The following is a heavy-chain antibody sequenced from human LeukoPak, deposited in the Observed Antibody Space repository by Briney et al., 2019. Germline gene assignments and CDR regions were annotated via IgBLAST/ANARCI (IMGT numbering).Heavy chain of an antibody. V-gene: IGHV3-23*01. D-gene: IGHD3/OR15-3a*01. CDR1: GFSFSTYA. J-gene: IGHJ4*02. CDR2: ISATGRDT. Sequence: GGSLRLSCAASGFSFSTYAMNWVRQAPGKRLEWVSAISATGRDTYYALSVKGRFTISRDNSKNTLYLQMNSLRADDTALNYCVKATLGSCLGADGYDFYSWGQITLVTVS. CDR3: VKATLGSCLGADGYDFYS.